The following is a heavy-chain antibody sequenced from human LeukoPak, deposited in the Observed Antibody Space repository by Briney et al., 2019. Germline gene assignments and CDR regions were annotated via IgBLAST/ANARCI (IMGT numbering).Heavy chain of an antibody. D-gene: IGHD3-3*01. CDR1: GFTFSSYA. CDR2: ISGSGGST. CDR3: AKWEDYDFWSGYRY. Sequence: GGSLRLSCAASGFTFSSYAMSWVRQAPGKGLEWVSAISGSGGSTYYADSVKGRFTISRDNSKNTPYLQMNSLRAEDTAVYYCAKWEDYDFWSGYRYWGQGTLVTVSS. J-gene: IGHJ4*02. V-gene: IGHV3-23*01.